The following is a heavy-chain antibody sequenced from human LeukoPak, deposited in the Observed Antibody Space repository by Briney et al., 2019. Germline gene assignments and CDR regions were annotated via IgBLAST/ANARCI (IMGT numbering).Heavy chain of an antibody. D-gene: IGHD2-2*02. CDR3: ARSGANIDYMFHCSSTSCYTAFDY. Sequence: SETLSLTCAVYGGSFSGYYWSWIRQPPGKGLEWIGEINHSGSTNYNPSLKSRVTISVDTSKNQFSLKLSSVPAADTAVYYCARSGANIDYMFHCSSTSCYTAFDYWGQGTLVTVSS. CDR2: INHSGST. J-gene: IGHJ4*02. CDR1: GGSFSGYY. V-gene: IGHV4-34*01.